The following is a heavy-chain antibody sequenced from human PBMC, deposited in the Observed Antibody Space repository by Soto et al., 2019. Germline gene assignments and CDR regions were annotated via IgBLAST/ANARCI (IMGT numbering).Heavy chain of an antibody. CDR1: GFSISSGGYS. V-gene: IGHV4-30-2*01. CDR2: IYQSGTT. Sequence: SETLSLTCAVSGFSISSGGYSWSLMLQPPGKVVEWIGYIYQSGTTSYNPSLESRVTISVDTSNHQFSLKLNSVTAADTAVYYCARAFYGDYAAYYYGMDVWGQGTTVTVSS. CDR3: ARAFYGDYAAYYYGMDV. D-gene: IGHD4-17*01. J-gene: IGHJ6*02.